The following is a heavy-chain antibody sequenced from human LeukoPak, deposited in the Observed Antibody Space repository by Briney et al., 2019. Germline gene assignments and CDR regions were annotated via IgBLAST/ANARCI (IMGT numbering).Heavy chain of an antibody. V-gene: IGHV1-8*03. Sequence: GASVKVSCKASGDTFTSYDINWVRQATGQGLEWMGWMNPNSGNTGYAQKFQGRVTITRNTSISTAYMELSSLRSEDTAVYYCARGVWAGIVGATPLDYWGQGTLVTVSS. CDR3: ARGVWAGIVGATPLDY. CDR2: MNPNSGNT. J-gene: IGHJ4*02. CDR1: GDTFTSYD. D-gene: IGHD1-26*01.